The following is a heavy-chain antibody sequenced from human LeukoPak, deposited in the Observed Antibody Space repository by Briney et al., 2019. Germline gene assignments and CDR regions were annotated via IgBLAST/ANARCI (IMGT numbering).Heavy chain of an antibody. D-gene: IGHD2-15*01. V-gene: IGHV1-69*05. CDR1: GGTFSSYA. CDR3: ARAGCSGGSCYWLNNDAFDI. CDR2: IIPIFGTA. J-gene: IGHJ3*02. Sequence: GASVKVSSKASGGTFSSYAISWVRQAPGQGLEWMGGIIPIFGTANYAQKLQGRVTMTTDTSTSTAYMELRSLRSDDTAVYYCARAGCSGGSCYWLNNDAFDIWGQGTMVTVSS.